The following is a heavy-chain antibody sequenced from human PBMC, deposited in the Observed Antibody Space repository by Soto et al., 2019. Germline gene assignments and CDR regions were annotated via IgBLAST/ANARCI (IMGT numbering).Heavy chain of an antibody. CDR3: AREMARHDNNGYFDY. V-gene: IGHV1-2*02. CDR2: INPNSGGA. Sequence: ASVKVSCKASGYAFSIYYIHWVRQAPGQGLEWMGWINPNSGGANYAQKFQGRVSMTMDTSISTAYMELTRLRSDDSAVYFCAREMARHDNNGYFDYWGQGTLVTVSS. CDR1: GYAFSIYY. D-gene: IGHD3-22*01. J-gene: IGHJ4*02.